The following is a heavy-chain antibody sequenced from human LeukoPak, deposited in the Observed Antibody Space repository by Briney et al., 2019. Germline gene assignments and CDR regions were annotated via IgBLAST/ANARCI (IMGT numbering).Heavy chain of an antibody. CDR1: GFTFSSYS. Sequence: PGGSLRLSCAASGFTFSSYSMNWVRQAPGKELEWVSSISSSSSYIYYADSVKGRFTISRDNAKNSLYLQMNSLRAEDTAVYYCARDKSMITFGGVIAKSIFDYWGQGTLVTVSS. CDR3: ARDKSMITFGGVIAKSIFDY. J-gene: IGHJ4*02. CDR2: ISSSSSYI. V-gene: IGHV3-21*01. D-gene: IGHD3-16*02.